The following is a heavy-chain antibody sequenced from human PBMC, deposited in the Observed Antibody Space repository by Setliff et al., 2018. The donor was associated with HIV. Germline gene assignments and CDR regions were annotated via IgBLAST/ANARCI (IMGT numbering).Heavy chain of an antibody. D-gene: IGHD3-10*01. CDR1: GFTFTSSA. CDR2: IVVGSGNT. CDR3: AAEVKGILWFGGDAFDI. V-gene: IGHV1-58*01. Sequence: VKVSCKASGFTFTSSAVQWVRQARGQRLEWIGWIVVGSGNTNYAQKFQERVTITRDMSTSTAYMELSSLRSEDTAVYYCAAEVKGILWFGGDAFDIWAKGQWSPSPQ. J-gene: IGHJ3*02.